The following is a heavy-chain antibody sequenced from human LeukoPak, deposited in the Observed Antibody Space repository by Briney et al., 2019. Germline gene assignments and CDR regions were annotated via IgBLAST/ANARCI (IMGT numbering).Heavy chain of an antibody. CDR1: GFTFSSYS. V-gene: IGHV3-21*01. D-gene: IGHD3-10*01. Sequence: GESLRLSCVASGFTFSSYSTNWVRQAPGKGLEWVSSISNSGASTDYADSVKGRFTISRDNAKNSLYLQMTSLRAEDTAVYYCARESRRYGSGSDPPDYWGRGTLVTVSS. CDR3: ARESRRYGSGSDPPDY. J-gene: IGHJ4*02. CDR2: ISNSGAST.